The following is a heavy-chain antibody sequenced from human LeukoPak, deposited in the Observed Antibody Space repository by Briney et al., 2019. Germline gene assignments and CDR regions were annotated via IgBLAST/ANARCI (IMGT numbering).Heavy chain of an antibody. Sequence: GGSLRLSCATSGFIFSTYALSWVRQAPGKGLEWASSISGSGGSTYHADSVKGRFSISRDSSKNTLYLQMNSLRAEDTAIYYCARVIRAAPGKGYFDYWGQGTLVTVSS. CDR1: GFIFSTYA. CDR2: ISGSGGST. J-gene: IGHJ4*02. D-gene: IGHD6-13*01. CDR3: ARVIRAAPGKGYFDY. V-gene: IGHV3-23*01.